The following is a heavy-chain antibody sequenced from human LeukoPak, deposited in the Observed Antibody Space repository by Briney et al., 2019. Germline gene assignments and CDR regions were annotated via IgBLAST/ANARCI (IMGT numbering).Heavy chain of an antibody. Sequence: PGGSLRLSCAASGFTFSSYSMNWVRQAPGKGLEWVSSISSSSSYIYYADSVKGRFTISRDNAKNSLYLQMNSLRAEDTAVYYCARASAAAIEYFQHWGQGTLVTVSS. V-gene: IGHV3-21*01. D-gene: IGHD6-13*01. J-gene: IGHJ1*01. CDR3: ARASAAAIEYFQH. CDR2: ISSSSSYI. CDR1: GFTFSSYS.